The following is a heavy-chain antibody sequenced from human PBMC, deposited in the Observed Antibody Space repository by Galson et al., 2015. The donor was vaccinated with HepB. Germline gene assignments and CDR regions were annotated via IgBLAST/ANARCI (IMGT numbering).Heavy chain of an antibody. D-gene: IGHD3-10*01. CDR3: TRDKDMFRGVASYFYGMDV. V-gene: IGHV3-48*03. J-gene: IGHJ6*02. Sequence: LRLSCATSGFTFSSYEMNWVRQAPGKGLEWVSHISSSGSNIYYADSVRGRFTISRDTAKYSLFLQMNSLRVEDTAVYFCTRDKDMFRGVASYFYGMDVWGQGTTVTVSS. CDR2: ISSSGSNI. CDR1: GFTFSSYE.